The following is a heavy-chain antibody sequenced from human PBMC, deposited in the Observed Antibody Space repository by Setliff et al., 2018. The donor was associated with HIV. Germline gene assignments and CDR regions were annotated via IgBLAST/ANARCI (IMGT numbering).Heavy chain of an antibody. CDR1: GDSMDGRKW. CDR3: ARGGEGEFLWFGNFSYYIDY. CDR2: IYPSGHT. D-gene: IGHD3-10*01. J-gene: IGHJ4*02. V-gene: IGHV4-4*02. Sequence: PSETLSLTCVVSGDSMDGRKWWSWVRQPPGKGLEYIGTIYPSGHTIYNPSLKSRTTISIDKSNNTFSLKLSSMSAADPAVYYCARGGEGEFLWFGNFSYYIDYWGQGTLVTVSS.